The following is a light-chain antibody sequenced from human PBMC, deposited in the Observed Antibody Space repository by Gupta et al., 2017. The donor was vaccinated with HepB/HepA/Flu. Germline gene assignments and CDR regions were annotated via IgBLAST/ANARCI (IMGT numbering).Light chain of an antibody. J-gene: IGKJ1*01. V-gene: IGKV4-1*01. Sequence: DIVMTQSPDSLAVSLGERATINCKSSQSVLYSSNNKNYLAWYQQNPGQPPKLLIYWASTRESGVPARFSGSGSATDFTLTISGLQAEDVAVYYCQQYYSTLRTGGQGTKVEIK. CDR1: QSVLYSSNNKNY. CDR2: WAS. CDR3: QQYYSTLRT.